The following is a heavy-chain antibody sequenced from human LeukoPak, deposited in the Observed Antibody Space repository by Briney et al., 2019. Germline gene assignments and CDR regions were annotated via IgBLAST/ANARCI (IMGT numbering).Heavy chain of an antibody. Sequence: SETLSLTCTVSGGSISNYYWNWIRQPPGKGLEWIGYIYYSGSTNYNPSLKSRVTISVDTSNNQFSLKLSSVTAAGTAVYYCASLSSGSYNWFDPWGQGALVTVSS. V-gene: IGHV4-59*01. CDR3: ASLSSGSYNWFDP. CDR2: IYYSGST. CDR1: GGSISNYY. D-gene: IGHD1-26*01. J-gene: IGHJ5*02.